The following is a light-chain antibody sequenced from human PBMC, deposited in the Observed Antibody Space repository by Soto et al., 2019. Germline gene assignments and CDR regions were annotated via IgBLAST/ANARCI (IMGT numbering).Light chain of an antibody. CDR2: RAS. J-gene: IGKJ1*01. CDR1: QNIYSN. CDR3: QQCDDWPRT. V-gene: IGKV3-15*01. Sequence: IVMTQSPATLSVSPGERATLSCRASQNIYSNVAWYQQRPGQAPRLLIYRASTRAPGIPARFSGSGSGTEFTLTISSLQSEDFAVYYCQQCDDWPRTFGQGTKVDIK.